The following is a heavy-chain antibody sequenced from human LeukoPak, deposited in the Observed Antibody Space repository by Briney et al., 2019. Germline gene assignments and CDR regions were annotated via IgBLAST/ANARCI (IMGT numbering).Heavy chain of an antibody. CDR3: ARDLSGGYYYGMDV. CDR1: GFTFSSYS. V-gene: IGHV3-21*01. CDR2: ISSSSSYI. J-gene: IGHJ6*04. Sequence: PGGSLRLSCAASGFTFSSYSMNWVRQAPGKGLEWVSSISSSSSYIYYADSVKGRFTISRDNAKNSLYLQMNSLRAEDTAVYYCARDLSGGYYYGMDVWGKGTTVTVSS. D-gene: IGHD3-10*01.